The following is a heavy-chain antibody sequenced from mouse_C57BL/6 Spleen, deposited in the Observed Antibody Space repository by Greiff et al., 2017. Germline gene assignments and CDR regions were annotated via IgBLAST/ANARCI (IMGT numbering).Heavy chain of an antibody. Sequence: QVQLQQSGTELVKPGASVQLSCKASGYTFTSYWMHWVKQRPGQGLEWIGNIIPSNGGPNYNEKFKSKATLAGEKSSSTAYMQLSSLTSEESAVYYCAYAVYYAMDYWGQGTSVTGAS. CDR3: AYAVYYAMDY. J-gene: IGHJ4*01. CDR1: GYTFTSYW. D-gene: IGHD1-1*01. V-gene: IGHV1-53*01. CDR2: IIPSNGGP.